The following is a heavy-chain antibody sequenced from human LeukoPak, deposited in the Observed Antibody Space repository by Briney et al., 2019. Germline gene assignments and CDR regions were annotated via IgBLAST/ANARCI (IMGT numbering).Heavy chain of an antibody. CDR2: ISYDGSNK. CDR1: GFTFSSYA. J-gene: IGHJ5*02. Sequence: PGGSLRLSCAASGFTFSSYAMHWVRQAPGKGLEWVAVISYDGSNKYYADSVKGRFTISRDNSKNTLYLQMNSLRAEDTAVYYCAKDLPGSGSSVFDPWGQGTLVTVSS. D-gene: IGHD3-10*01. CDR3: AKDLPGSGSSVFDP. V-gene: IGHV3-30-3*01.